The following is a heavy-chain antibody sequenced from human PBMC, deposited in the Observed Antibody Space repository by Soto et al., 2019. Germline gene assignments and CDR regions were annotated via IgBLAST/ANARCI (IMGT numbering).Heavy chain of an antibody. CDR2: MNPNSGNT. Sequence: ASVKVSCKASGYTFTSYDINWVRQATGQGLEWMGWMNPNSGNTGYAQKFQGRVTMTRNTSISTAYMELSSLRSEDTAVYYCARGGYCSGGSCYLHYYYYMDVWGKGTTVTVSS. CDR1: GYTFTSYD. D-gene: IGHD2-15*01. CDR3: ARGGYCSGGSCYLHYYYYMDV. J-gene: IGHJ6*03. V-gene: IGHV1-8*01.